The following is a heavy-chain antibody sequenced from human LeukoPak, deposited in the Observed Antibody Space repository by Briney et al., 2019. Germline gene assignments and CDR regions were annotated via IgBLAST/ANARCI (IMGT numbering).Heavy chain of an antibody. V-gene: IGHV1-69*13. CDR2: IIPIFGTA. CDR3: ARGGYYGSGSYYKGY. J-gene: IGHJ4*02. CDR1: GYTFTSYG. D-gene: IGHD3-10*01. Sequence: SVKVSCKASGYTFTSYGISWVRQAPGQGLEWMGGIIPIFGTANYAQKFQGRVTITADESTSTAYMELSSLRSEDTAVYYCARGGYYGSGSYYKGYWGQGTLVTVSS.